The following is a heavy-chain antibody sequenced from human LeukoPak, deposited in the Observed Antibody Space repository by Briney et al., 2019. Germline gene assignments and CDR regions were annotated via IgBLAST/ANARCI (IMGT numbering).Heavy chain of an antibody. D-gene: IGHD5-12*01. CDR3: ARDLYVDIVATIPDAFDI. Sequence: GGSLRLSXAASGFTFSSYSMNWVRQAQGKGLEWVSYISSSSSTIYYADSVKGRFTISRDNAKNSLYLQMNSLRAEDTAVYYCARDLYVDIVATIPDAFDIWGQGTMVTVSS. V-gene: IGHV3-48*01. CDR1: GFTFSSYS. J-gene: IGHJ3*02. CDR2: ISSSSSTI.